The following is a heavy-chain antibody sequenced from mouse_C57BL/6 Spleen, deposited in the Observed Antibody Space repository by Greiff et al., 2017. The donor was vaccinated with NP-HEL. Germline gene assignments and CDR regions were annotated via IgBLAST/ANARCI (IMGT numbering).Heavy chain of an antibody. CDR1: GYTFTSYW. Sequence: QVQLQQPGAELVRPGTSVKLSCKASGYTFTSYWMHWVKQRPGQGLEWIGVIDPSDSYTNYNQKFKGKATLTVDTSSSTAYMQLSSLASEDSAVYYCARTDAYYGYFDVWGTGTTVTVSS. V-gene: IGHV1-59*01. J-gene: IGHJ1*03. D-gene: IGHD2-3*01. CDR2: IDPSDSYT. CDR3: ARTDAYYGYFDV.